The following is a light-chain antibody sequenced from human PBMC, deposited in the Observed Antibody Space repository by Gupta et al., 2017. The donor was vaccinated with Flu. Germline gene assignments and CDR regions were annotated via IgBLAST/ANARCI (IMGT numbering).Light chain of an antibody. V-gene: IGLV2-8*01. CDR2: EVT. J-gene: IGLJ2*01. Sequence: QSALTQPPSASGSPGQSVTISCTGTSSDIGTYDYVSWYQQHPDKAPKLMLYEVTKRPSGVPDRFSGSKSGNTASLTVSGLQSDDEATYYCSSYAGNDNLLFGGGTKLTVL. CDR1: SSDIGTYDY. CDR3: SSYAGNDNLL.